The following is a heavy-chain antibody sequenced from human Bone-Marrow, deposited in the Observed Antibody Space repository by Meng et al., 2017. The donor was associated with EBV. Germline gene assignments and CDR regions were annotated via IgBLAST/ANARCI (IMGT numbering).Heavy chain of an antibody. CDR1: GLTFSDYG. CDR2: IPSDASHNK. CDR3: AKDTVTYYYDSSGYYPDY. Sequence: QEHLVESGXGVVQPGRSLRLSXAASGLTFSDYGFHWVRQAPGKGPEWVAIIPSDASHNKYYADSVKGRFTISRDNSKNTLYLQMNSLRTEDTAVYYCAKDTVTYYYDSSGYYPDYWGQGTLVTVSS. J-gene: IGHJ4*02. V-gene: IGHV3-30*18. D-gene: IGHD3-22*01.